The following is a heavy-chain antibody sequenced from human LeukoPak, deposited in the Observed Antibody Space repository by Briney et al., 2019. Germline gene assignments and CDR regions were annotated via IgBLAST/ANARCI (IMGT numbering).Heavy chain of an antibody. CDR3: AKYVGAMDLYYFDY. D-gene: IGHD1-26*01. V-gene: IGHV3-21*04. J-gene: IGHJ4*02. CDR2: ISSSSSYI. Sequence: PGGSLRLSCAASGFTFSSYSMNWVRQAPGKGLEWVSSISSSSSYIYYADSVKGRFTISRDNAKNSLYLQMNSLRAEDTAVYYCAKYVGAMDLYYFDYWGQGTLVTVSS. CDR1: GFTFSSYS.